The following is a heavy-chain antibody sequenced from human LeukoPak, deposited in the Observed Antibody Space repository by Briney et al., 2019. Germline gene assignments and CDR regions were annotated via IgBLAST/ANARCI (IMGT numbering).Heavy chain of an antibody. CDR3: ARDPKITIFGVVTEPFDY. CDR2: IWYDGSNK. D-gene: IGHD3-3*01. V-gene: IGHV3-33*01. J-gene: IGHJ4*02. CDR1: GFTFSSYG. Sequence: GGSLRLSCAASGFTFSSYGMHWVRQAPGKGLEWVAVIWYDGSNKYYADSVKGRFTISRDNSKNTLYLQMNSLRAEDTAVYYCARDPKITIFGVVTEPFDYWGQGTLVTVSS.